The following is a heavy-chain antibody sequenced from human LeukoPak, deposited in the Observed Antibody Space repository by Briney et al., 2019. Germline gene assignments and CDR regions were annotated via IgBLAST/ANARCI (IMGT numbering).Heavy chain of an antibody. CDR3: TTDFWSGYAYYYYMDV. CDR2: IKSKTDGGTT. J-gene: IGHJ6*03. V-gene: IGHV3-15*01. CDR1: GFTFSSYW. Sequence: PGGSLRLSCAASGFTFSSYWMSWVRQAPGKGLEWVGRIKSKTDGGTTDYAAPVKGRFTISRDDSKNTLYLQMNSLKTEDTAVYYCTTDFWSGYAYYYYMDVWGKGTTVTVSS. D-gene: IGHD3-3*01.